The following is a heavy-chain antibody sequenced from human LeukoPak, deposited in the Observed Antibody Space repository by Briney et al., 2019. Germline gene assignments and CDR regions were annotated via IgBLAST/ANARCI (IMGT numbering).Heavy chain of an antibody. D-gene: IGHD6-19*01. CDR3: ARDRAQWLAFDI. CDR2: NYYSGST. V-gene: IGHV4-31*03. CDR1: GGSISSGGYY. Sequence: PSETLSLTCTVSGGSISSGGYYWSWIRQHPGKGLEWIGYNYYSGSTYYNPSLKSRVTISVDTSKNQFSLKLSSVTAADTAVYYCARDRAQWLAFDIWGQGTMVTVSS. J-gene: IGHJ3*02.